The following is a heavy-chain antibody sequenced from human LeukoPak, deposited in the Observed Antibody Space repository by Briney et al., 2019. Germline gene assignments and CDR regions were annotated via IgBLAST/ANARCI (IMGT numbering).Heavy chain of an antibody. CDR2: IYASGST. V-gene: IGHV4-4*09. CDR3: ARRATMLAGGYFDY. D-gene: IGHD5-12*01. J-gene: IGHJ4*02. Sequence: AETLSLTCTVSGGSISSYYWSWIRQPPGRGLEWVGYIYASGSTTYNPSLKSRVAISIDTSKNQFSLRLSSVTAADTAVYYCARRATMLAGGYFDYWGQGTLVSVSS. CDR1: GGSISSYY.